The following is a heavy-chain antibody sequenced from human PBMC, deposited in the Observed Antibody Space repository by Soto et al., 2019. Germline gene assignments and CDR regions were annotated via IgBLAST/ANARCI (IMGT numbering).Heavy chain of an antibody. CDR2: ISYSGST. Sequence: QVQLQESGPGLVKTSQTLSLTCTVSGGSISSGGYYWSWIRQHPEKGLEWIGYISYSGSTAYNPSLKSLLTTSADTSKNQSSLKLSSVTAADTDVYYCESDSGGDDFWIGHDDCFHDWGQGTLVTVSS. J-gene: IGHJ4*02. D-gene: IGHD3-3*01. CDR3: ESDSGGDDFWIGHDDCFHD. CDR1: GGSISSGGYY. V-gene: IGHV4-31*01.